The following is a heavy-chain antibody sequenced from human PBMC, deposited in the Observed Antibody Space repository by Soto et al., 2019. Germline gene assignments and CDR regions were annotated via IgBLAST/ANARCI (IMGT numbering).Heavy chain of an antibody. CDR1: VSSISSAYF. V-gene: IGHV4-38-2*01. CDR2: VYHSGST. Sequence: PWGSLSLTCVVSVSSISSAYFWCWIQPPPGKGLEWIGSVYHSGSTYYNPSLKSRVTISVVTSKNHFSLKLRSVTAADSAVYYCARSETTTPPLTKQWGQGTLVTLSS. D-gene: IGHD3-9*01. J-gene: IGHJ4*02. CDR3: ARSETTTPPLTKQ.